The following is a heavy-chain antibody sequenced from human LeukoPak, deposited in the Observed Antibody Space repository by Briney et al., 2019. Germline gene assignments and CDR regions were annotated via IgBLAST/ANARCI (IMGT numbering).Heavy chain of an antibody. CDR1: GFSFEDYG. CDR2: ISWNGGGT. J-gene: IGHJ6*02. D-gene: IGHD1-26*01. Sequence: SLRLSCAATGFSFEDYGMHWVRQPPGKGLEWVSGISWNGGGTDYADSVKGRFTISRDNARNSLYLQLSSLRPEDTALYYCAKHMRATNTYYFYGLDVWGQGTTVTVSS. V-gene: IGHV3-9*01. CDR3: AKHMRATNTYYFYGLDV.